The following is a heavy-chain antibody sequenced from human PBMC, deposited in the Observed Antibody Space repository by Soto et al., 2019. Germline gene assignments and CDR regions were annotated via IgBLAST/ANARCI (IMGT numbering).Heavy chain of an antibody. CDR2: ISGYNGKT. V-gene: IGHV1-18*01. CDR3: AREGDVPYYYYGMDV. J-gene: IGHJ6*02. CDR1: GYTFTSYG. D-gene: IGHD2-21*02. Sequence: QVQLVQSGGEVRKPGASVTVSCKASGYTFTSYGISWVRQAPGQGLEWMGWISGYNGKTNYAQKVQDRVTMTTDTSPSTGYLELRSLRFDDTAVYYCAREGDVPYYYYGMDVWGQGTTVTVSS.